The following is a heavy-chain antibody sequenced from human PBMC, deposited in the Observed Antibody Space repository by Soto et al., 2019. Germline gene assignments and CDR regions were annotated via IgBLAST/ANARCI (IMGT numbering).Heavy chain of an antibody. Sequence: ASVKVSCKTSGGTFSSYSISWVRQAPGQGLEWMGGIIPIFGTANYAQKFQGRVTITADESTRTTYMELSSLRSDDTAVYYCAREAEYDSSGYYFFYWGQGTLVTVS. CDR2: IIPIFGTA. V-gene: IGHV1-69*13. CDR1: GGTFSSYS. J-gene: IGHJ4*02. D-gene: IGHD3-22*01. CDR3: AREAEYDSSGYYFFY.